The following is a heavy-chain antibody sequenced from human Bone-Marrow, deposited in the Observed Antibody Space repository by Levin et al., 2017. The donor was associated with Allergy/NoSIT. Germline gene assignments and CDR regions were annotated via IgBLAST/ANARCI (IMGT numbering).Heavy chain of an antibody. CDR1: GFTFSNYA. CDR3: ARHRGQDIVVPYYFDS. Sequence: GGSLRLSCAASGFTFSNYAMSWVRQSPERGLEWVSIISYSGDSTYYADSVKGRFTISTDNSKNILYLQMNSLRADDTAVYYCARHRGQDIVVPYYFDSWGQGALVTVSA. V-gene: IGHV3-23*01. CDR2: ISYSGDST. D-gene: IGHD2-2*01. J-gene: IGHJ4*02.